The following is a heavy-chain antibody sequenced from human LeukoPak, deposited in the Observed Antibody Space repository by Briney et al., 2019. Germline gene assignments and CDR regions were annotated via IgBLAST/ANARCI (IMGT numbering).Heavy chain of an antibody. V-gene: IGHV3-30*02. CDR1: GFTFSSYG. Sequence: TGGSLRLSCAASGFTFSSYGMHWVRQAPGKGLEWVAFIRYDGSNKYYADSVKGRFTISRDNSKNTLYLQMNSLRAEDTAVYYCARALKYYYYYMDVWGKGTTVTVSS. J-gene: IGHJ6*03. CDR3: ARALKYYYYYMDV. CDR2: IRYDGSNK.